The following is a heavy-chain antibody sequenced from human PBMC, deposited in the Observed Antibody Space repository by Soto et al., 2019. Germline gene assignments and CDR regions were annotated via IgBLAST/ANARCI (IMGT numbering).Heavy chain of an antibody. CDR2: ISAYNGNT. V-gene: IGHV1-18*01. CDR1: GYTFTSYG. CDR3: ARGEERYSSSSVVWYFDL. Sequence: QVQLVQSGAEVKKPGASVKVSCKASGYTFTSYGISWVRQAPGQGLEWMGWISAYNGNTNYAQKXQGRVTMTTDXXTXTXXMELRSLRSDDTAVYYCARGEERYSSSSVVWYFDLWGRGTLVTVSS. D-gene: IGHD6-13*01. J-gene: IGHJ2*01.